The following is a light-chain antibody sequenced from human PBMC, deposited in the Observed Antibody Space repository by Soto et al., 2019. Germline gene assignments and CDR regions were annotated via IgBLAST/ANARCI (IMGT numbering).Light chain of an antibody. J-gene: IGLJ1*01. CDR2: RNT. Sequence: QPVLTQTPSASGTPGQRVTISCSGSSSNIESNYVYWYQHLPGTTPKLLIYRNTQRPSGVPDRFSASKSGTSASLAISGLRSEDEADYYCAAWDDNLSGFVFGTGTKVTVL. CDR1: SSNIESNY. CDR3: AAWDDNLSGFV. V-gene: IGLV1-47*01.